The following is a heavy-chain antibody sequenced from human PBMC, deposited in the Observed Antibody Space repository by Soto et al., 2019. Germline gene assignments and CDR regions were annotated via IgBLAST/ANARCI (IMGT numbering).Heavy chain of an antibody. CDR2: IWFSGST. CDR1: GGSISPYY. Sequence: QVQLQESGPGLVQPSETLSLTCTVSGGSISPYYWSWVRQPPGKGLEWIGFIWFSGSTTYNPSLRCRXTXPVDTSKNQLSLEVTSVTAADTAVYYCARESSGDHNHNWFDPWGQGTLVTVSA. J-gene: IGHJ5*02. D-gene: IGHD1-20*01. CDR3: ARESSGDHNHNWFDP. V-gene: IGHV4-59*01.